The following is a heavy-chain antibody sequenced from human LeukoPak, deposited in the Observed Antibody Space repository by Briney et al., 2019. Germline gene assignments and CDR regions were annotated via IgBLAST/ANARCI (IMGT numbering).Heavy chain of an antibody. D-gene: IGHD1-26*01. Sequence: SVKVSCKASGGTFSSYAISWVRQAPGQGLEWMGGIIPSLGTANYAQKFKGRVTITADKSTSTAYMELSSLRSEDTAVYYCARDHVGATVEFDSWGQGTLVTVSS. J-gene: IGHJ4*02. V-gene: IGHV1-69*06. CDR2: IIPSLGTA. CDR3: ARDHVGATVEFDS. CDR1: GGTFSSYA.